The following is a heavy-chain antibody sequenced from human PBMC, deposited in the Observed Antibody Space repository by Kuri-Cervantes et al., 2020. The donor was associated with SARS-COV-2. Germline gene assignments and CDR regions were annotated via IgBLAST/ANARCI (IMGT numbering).Heavy chain of an antibody. J-gene: IGHJ1*01. CDR1: GFIFSNYG. CDR2: IRYDGSNK. CDR3: ANNGPKGYCSSTSCYIGGFQH. Sequence: GGSLRLSCAASGFIFSNYGMHWVRQAPGKGLEWVAFIRYDGSNKYYADSVKGRFTISRDNSKNTLYLQMNSLRAEDTAVYYCANNGPKGYCSSTSCYIGGFQHWGQGTLVTVSS. D-gene: IGHD2-2*02. V-gene: IGHV3-30*02.